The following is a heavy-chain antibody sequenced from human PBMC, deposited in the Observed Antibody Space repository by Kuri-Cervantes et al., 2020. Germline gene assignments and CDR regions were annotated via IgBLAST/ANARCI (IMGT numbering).Heavy chain of an antibody. Sequence: GESLKISCAASGFTFSSYSMSWVRQAPGKGLEWVSTSSDNTYYADSVKGRFTISRDNSKNTLYLQMNSLRAEDTAVYYCASQYSSGWFPWRAPVDVFRGMDVWGQGTTVTVSS. CDR2: SSDNT. J-gene: IGHJ6*02. CDR1: GFTFSSYS. CDR3: ASQYSSGWFPWRAPVDVFRGMDV. D-gene: IGHD6-19*01. V-gene: IGHV3-23*01.